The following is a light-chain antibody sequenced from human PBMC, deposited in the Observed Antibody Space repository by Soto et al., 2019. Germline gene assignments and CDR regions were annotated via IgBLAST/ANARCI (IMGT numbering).Light chain of an antibody. Sequence: DIVMTQSPLSLPVTPGEPASISCRSSQSLLHSNGYNYLDWYLQKPGQSPQLLIYLGSNRASGVPDRLSGSRSGTDFTLKISRVEAEEVGVYYCMQALQTPLTFGGGTKVEIK. CDR3: MQALQTPLT. V-gene: IGKV2-28*01. CDR2: LGS. CDR1: QSLLHSNGYNY. J-gene: IGKJ4*01.